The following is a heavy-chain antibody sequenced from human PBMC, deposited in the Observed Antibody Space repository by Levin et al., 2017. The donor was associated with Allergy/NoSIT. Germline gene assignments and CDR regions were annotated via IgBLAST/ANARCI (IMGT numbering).Heavy chain of an antibody. CDR2: ISYDGSNK. CDR3: AKDGNSSSWYSEYFQH. CDR1: RFTIRNYA. V-gene: IGHV3-30*18. D-gene: IGHD6-13*01. J-gene: IGHJ1*01. Sequence: GGSLRLSCAASRFTIRNYAMHWVRQAPGKGLEWVAVISYDGSNKYYADSVKGRFTISRDISKNTLYLQMNSLRTEDTAVYYCAKDGNSSSWYSEYFQHWGQGTLVTVSS.